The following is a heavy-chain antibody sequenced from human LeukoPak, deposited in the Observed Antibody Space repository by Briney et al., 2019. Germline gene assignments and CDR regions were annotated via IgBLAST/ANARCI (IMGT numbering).Heavy chain of an antibody. CDR3: ARVVSSSGRCDY. J-gene: IGHJ4*02. CDR2: ISSSSSYI. CDR1: GFTFSSYA. D-gene: IGHD3-22*01. Sequence: GGSLRLSCAASGFTFSSYAKSWVRQAPGKGLEWVSSISSSSSYIYYADSVKGRFTISRDNAKNSLYLQMNSLRAEDTAVYYCARVVSSSGRCDYWGQGTLVTVSS. V-gene: IGHV3-21*01.